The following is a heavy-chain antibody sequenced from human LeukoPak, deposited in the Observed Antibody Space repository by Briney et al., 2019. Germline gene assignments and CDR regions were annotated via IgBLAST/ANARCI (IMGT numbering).Heavy chain of an antibody. J-gene: IGHJ5*02. D-gene: IGHD1-26*01. CDR3: ASSTGAINWFGP. CDR1: GGSFSGYY. V-gene: IGHV4-34*01. Sequence: PSETLSLTCAFYGGSFSGYYWSWIRQPPGKGLEWIGEINHSGSTNYNPSLKSRVTISVDTSKNQFSLKLSSVTAADTAVYYCASSTGAINWFGPWGQGTLVTVSS. CDR2: INHSGST.